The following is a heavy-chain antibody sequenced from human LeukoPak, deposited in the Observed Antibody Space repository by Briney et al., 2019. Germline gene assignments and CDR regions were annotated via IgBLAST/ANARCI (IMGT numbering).Heavy chain of an antibody. J-gene: IGHJ4*02. CDR3: VVHSATSCY. D-gene: IGHD1-26*01. CDR2: ITTSGTST. V-gene: IGHV3-48*03. Sequence: GGSLRLSCATSGFTFSSYEMNWVRQAPGMGLEWISYITTSGTSTYYADSVKGRFTISRDNGKTALSLQMNSLRAEDTAVYYCVVHSATSCYRGQGTLVTVSS. CDR1: GFTFSSYE.